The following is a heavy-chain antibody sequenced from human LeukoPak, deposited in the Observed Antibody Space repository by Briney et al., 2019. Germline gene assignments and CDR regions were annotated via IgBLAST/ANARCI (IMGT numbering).Heavy chain of an antibody. Sequence: SETLSLTCTVSGGSISSHYWSWIRQPPGKGLEWIGYIYYSGSTNYNPSLKSRVTISVDTSKNQFSLKLSSVTAADTAVYYCAREAQDAGGFDPWGQGTLVTVSS. CDR3: AREAQDAGGFDP. CDR2: IYYSGST. CDR1: GGSISSHY. V-gene: IGHV4-59*11. J-gene: IGHJ5*02.